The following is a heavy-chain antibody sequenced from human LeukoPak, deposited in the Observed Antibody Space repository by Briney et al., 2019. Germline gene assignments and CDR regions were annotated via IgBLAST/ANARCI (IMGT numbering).Heavy chain of an antibody. J-gene: IGHJ5*01. V-gene: IGHV3-30-3*01. CDR2: IPHDGSSA. CDR3: ATGSDFYDS. D-gene: IGHD1-26*01. Sequence: GGSLRLSCAASGFTFSSYAMSWVRQAPGKGLEWVAAIPHDGSSALYADSVKGRFIISRDNSKNTQYLQMNSLRIEDSAVYYCATGSDFYDSWGQGTLVTVSS. CDR1: GFTFSSYA.